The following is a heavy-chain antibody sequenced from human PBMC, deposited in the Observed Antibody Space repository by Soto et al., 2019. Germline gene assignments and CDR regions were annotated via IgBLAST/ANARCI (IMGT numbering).Heavy chain of an antibody. D-gene: IGHD2-21*02. V-gene: IGHV4-59*12. Sequence: PSETLSLTCTVSGGSISSYYWSWIRQPPGKGLEWIGYMYNTGSTVYNPSFKSRVTISVDTSKNQFSLKLNSVTAADTAVYYCARVCGGDCHYGMDVWGQGTTVTVS. CDR2: MYNTGST. J-gene: IGHJ6*02. CDR1: GGSISSYY. CDR3: ARVCGGDCHYGMDV.